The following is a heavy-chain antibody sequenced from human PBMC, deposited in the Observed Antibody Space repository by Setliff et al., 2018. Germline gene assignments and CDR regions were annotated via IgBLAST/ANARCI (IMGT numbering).Heavy chain of an antibody. V-gene: IGHV3-7*01. CDR3: ARDGVGVGSRPLDS. CDR1: GGSISSHY. D-gene: IGHD1-26*01. Sequence: ETLSLTCTVSGGSISSHYWSWIRQPPGKGLEWVANIKEDGSEKHYVDSVKGRFTISRDNAKNSLYLQMKSLRAEDMGVYYCARDGVGVGSRPLDSWGQGTLVTVSS. J-gene: IGHJ4*02. CDR2: IKEDGSEK.